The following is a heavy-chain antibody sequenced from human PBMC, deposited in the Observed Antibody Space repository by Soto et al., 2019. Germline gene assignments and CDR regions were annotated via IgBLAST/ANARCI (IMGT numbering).Heavy chain of an antibody. CDR3: ARVERITIFGVAHDAFDI. CDR1: GGSISSYY. Sequence: QVQLQESGPGLVKPSETLSLTCTVSGGSISSYYWSWIRQPPGKGLEWIGYIYYSGSTNYNPSLKSRVTISVDTSKNQFSLKLSSVTAADTAVYYCARVERITIFGVAHDAFDIWGQGTMVTVSS. J-gene: IGHJ3*02. V-gene: IGHV4-59*01. D-gene: IGHD3-3*01. CDR2: IYYSGST.